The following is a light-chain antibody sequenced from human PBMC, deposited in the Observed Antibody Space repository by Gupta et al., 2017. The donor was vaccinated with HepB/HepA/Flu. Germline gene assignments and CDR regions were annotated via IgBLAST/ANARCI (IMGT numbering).Light chain of an antibody. V-gene: IGKV3-20*01. J-gene: IGKJ1*01. CDR1: QRVSSTY. Sequence: EIVLTQSPGTLSLSPGERATLSCRASQRVSSTYLAWYQQKPGQAPRLLIYGASSRVTGIPDRFSGSGYGTDFTLTSSRRENEDFAVYYVQHYGGSPRFGQGTKVEIK. CDR2: GAS. CDR3: QHYGGSPR.